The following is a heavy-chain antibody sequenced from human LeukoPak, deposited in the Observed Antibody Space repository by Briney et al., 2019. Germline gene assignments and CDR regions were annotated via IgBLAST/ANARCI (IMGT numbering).Heavy chain of an antibody. J-gene: IGHJ4*02. CDR1: GFTFSSYE. CDR3: AREGFYCSSTSCYFDY. D-gene: IGHD2-2*01. Sequence: PGGSLRLSCAASGFTFSSYEMNWVRQAPGKGLEWVSYISCSGSTIYYADSVKGRFTISRDNAKNSLYLQMNSLRAEDTAVYYCAREGFYCSSTSCYFDYWGQGTLVTVSS. CDR2: ISCSGSTI. V-gene: IGHV3-48*03.